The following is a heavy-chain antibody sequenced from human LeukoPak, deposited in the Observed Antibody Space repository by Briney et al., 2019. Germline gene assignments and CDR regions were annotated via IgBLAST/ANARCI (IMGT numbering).Heavy chain of an antibody. CDR1: DGSINSYY. CDR3: ARGRSNYYGMDV. Sequence: SETLSLTCSVSDGSINSYYWNWIRRPPGKGLEWIGYIYYNGNTNYSSSLKSRVTMSVDTSKNLFSLKVSSVTAADTAVYYCARGRSNYYGMDVWGQGTTVTVSS. V-gene: IGHV4-59*01. CDR2: IYYNGNT. D-gene: IGHD1-26*01. J-gene: IGHJ6*02.